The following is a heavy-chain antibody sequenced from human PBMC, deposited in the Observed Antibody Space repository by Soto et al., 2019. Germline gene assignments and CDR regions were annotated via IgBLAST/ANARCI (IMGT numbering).Heavy chain of an antibody. D-gene: IGHD5-18*01. Sequence: PSATLSLTCAVYGGSFSGYYWSWIRQPPGKGLEWIGEINHSGSTNYTPSLKSRVTISVDTSKNQFSLKLSSVTAADTAVYYCARATRGYSYGSGFYYYYYYGMDVWGQGTTVT. CDR3: ARATRGYSYGSGFYYYYYYGMDV. J-gene: IGHJ6*02. CDR1: GGSFSGYY. CDR2: INHSGST. V-gene: IGHV4-34*01.